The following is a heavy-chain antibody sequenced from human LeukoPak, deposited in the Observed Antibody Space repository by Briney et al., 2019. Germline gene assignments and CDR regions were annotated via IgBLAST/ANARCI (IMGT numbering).Heavy chain of an antibody. V-gene: IGHV3-30*03. CDR2: ISYDGSNK. CDR1: GFTFSSYG. D-gene: IGHD3-10*01. J-gene: IGHJ4*02. Sequence: GGSLRLSCAVSGFTFSSYGMHWVRQAPGKGLEWVAVISYDGSNKYYADSVKGRFTISRDNSKNTLYLQMNSLRAEDTAVYYCARDAESSPDYWGQGTLVTVSS. CDR3: ARDAESSPDY.